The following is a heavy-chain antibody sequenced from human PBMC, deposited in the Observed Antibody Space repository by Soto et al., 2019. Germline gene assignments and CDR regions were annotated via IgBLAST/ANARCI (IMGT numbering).Heavy chain of an antibody. CDR2: IYYSGTT. D-gene: IGHD3-10*01. J-gene: IGHJ6*02. V-gene: IGHV4-31*03. CDR1: GGSVSSGGYY. Sequence: QVQLQESGPGLVKPSQTLSLTCTVSGGSVSSGGYYWSWIRQHPGKGLEWIGYIYYSGTTYYNPSLKSRVTISVDTSKSQFSLKLNSVTAADTAVYYCAREVLDYYGSASLNYGMDVWGQGTTVTVSS. CDR3: AREVLDYYGSASLNYGMDV.